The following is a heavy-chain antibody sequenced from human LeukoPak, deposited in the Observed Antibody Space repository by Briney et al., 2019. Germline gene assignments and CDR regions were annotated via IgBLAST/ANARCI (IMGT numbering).Heavy chain of an antibody. Sequence: GGSLRLSCAASGFTFSSYSMNWVRQAPGKGLEWVSSISSSSSYIYYADSVKGRFTISRDNAKNSLYLQMNSLRAEDTAVYYCARDGSSAYYGSGSYYNNYYYGMDVWGQGTAVTVSS. V-gene: IGHV3-21*01. J-gene: IGHJ6*02. CDR1: GFTFSSYS. CDR3: ARDGSSAYYGSGSYYNNYYYGMDV. CDR2: ISSSSSYI. D-gene: IGHD3-10*01.